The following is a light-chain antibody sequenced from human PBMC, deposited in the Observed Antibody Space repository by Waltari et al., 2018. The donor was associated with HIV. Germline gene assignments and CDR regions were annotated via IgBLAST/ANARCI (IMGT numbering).Light chain of an antibody. CDR2: GVT. Sequence: QSALTQPASVSGSPGQSVTISCTGGNTYIGAFDLVSWYQQRSGEAPQLIIFGVTSRPSGVSSRFSGFKSGHTASLTISGLHDGDEAYYFCSSYSTLKTILFGGGTKLTV. CDR3: SSYSTLKTIL. CDR1: NTYIGAFDL. V-gene: IGLV2-14*03. J-gene: IGLJ3*02.